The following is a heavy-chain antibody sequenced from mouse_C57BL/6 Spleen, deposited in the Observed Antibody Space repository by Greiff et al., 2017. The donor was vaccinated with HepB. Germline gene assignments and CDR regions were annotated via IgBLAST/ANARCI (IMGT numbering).Heavy chain of an antibody. J-gene: IGHJ2*01. CDR2: IDPETGGT. D-gene: IGHD3-2*02. V-gene: IGHV1-15*01. Sequence: VQLQQSGAELVRPGASVTLSCKASGYTFTDYEMHWVKQTPVHGLEWIGAIDPETGGTAYNQKFKGKAILTADKSSSTAYMELRSLTSEDSAVYYCTREAAQATHFDYWGQGTTLTVSS. CDR1: GYTFTDYE. CDR3: TREAAQATHFDY.